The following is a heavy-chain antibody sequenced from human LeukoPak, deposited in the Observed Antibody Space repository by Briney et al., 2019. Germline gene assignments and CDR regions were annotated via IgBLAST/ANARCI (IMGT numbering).Heavy chain of an antibody. D-gene: IGHD3-22*01. V-gene: IGHV3-30*18. J-gene: IGHJ5*02. CDR2: ISYDGSNK. Sequence: GGSLRLSCGASGFIFSSYGMHWVRQAPGKGLEWVAVISYDGSNKYYADSVKGRFTISRDNSKNTLYLQMNSLRAEDTAVYYCAEDQGMIAVGWFDPWGQGTLVTVSS. CDR3: AEDQGMIAVGWFDP. CDR1: GFIFSSYG.